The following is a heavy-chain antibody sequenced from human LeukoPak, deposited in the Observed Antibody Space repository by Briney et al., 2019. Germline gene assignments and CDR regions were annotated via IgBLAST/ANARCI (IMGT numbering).Heavy chain of an antibody. V-gene: IGHV4-34*01. J-gene: IGHJ4*02. CDR2: INHSGST. CDR1: GGSFSGYY. Sequence: SETLSLTCAVYGGSFSGYYWSWIRQPPGKGLEWIGEINHSGSTNHNPSLKSRVTISVDTSKNQFSLKLSSVTAADTAVYYCARGVELPYYFDYWGQGTLVTVSS. CDR3: ARGVELPYYFDY. D-gene: IGHD5-24*01.